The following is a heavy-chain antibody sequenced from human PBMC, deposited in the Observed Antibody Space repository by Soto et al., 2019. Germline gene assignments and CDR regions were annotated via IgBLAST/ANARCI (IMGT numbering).Heavy chain of an antibody. CDR2: ISYDGSNK. Sequence: GGSLRLSCAASGFTFSSYAMHWVRQAPGKGLEWVAVISYDGSNKYYADSVKGRFTISRDNSKNTLYLQMNSLRAEDTAVYYCISAGPLDYWGQGTLVTVSS. V-gene: IGHV3-30-3*01. CDR1: GFTFSSYA. J-gene: IGHJ4*02. D-gene: IGHD6-13*01. CDR3: ISAGPLDY.